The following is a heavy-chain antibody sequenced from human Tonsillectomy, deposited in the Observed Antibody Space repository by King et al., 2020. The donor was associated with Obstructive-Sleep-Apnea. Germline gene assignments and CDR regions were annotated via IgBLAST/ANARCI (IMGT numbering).Heavy chain of an antibody. CDR1: GDSGSSNNVA. J-gene: IGHJ4*02. CDR2: TFYRSKWFY. D-gene: IGHD1/OR15-1a*01. Sequence: VQLQQSGPGLVKPSQTLSLTCAISGDSGSSNNVAWNWIRQSPSRGLEWLGRTFYRSKWFYVYAVSVKSRVIINPDTSKNQFSLHLNSVTPDDTAVYYCTGGTSSFDYWGQGTLVTVSS. V-gene: IGHV6-1*01. CDR3: TGGTSSFDY.